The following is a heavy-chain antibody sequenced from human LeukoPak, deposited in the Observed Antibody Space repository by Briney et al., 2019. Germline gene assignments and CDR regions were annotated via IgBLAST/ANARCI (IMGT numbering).Heavy chain of an antibody. D-gene: IGHD4-11*01. CDR2: IYYSGST. J-gene: IGHJ4*02. CDR3: VRTTTKFDY. CDR1: GGSISSSSYY. Sequence: SETLSLTCTVSGGSISSSSYYWGWIRQPPGKGPEWIGSIYYSGSTYYNPSLKSRVTISVDTSKNQFSLKLSSVTAADTAVYYCVRTTTKFDYWGQGTLVTVSS. V-gene: IGHV4-39*01.